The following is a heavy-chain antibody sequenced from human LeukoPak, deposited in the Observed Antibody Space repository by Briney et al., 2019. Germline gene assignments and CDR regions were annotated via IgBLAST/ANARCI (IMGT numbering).Heavy chain of an antibody. D-gene: IGHD3-10*01. CDR3: AKDKGITMVRGVIPHYYYGMDV. J-gene: IGHJ6*02. CDR1: GFTFDDYA. Sequence: GGSLRLSCAASGFTFDDYAMHWVRQAPGKGLEWVSGISWNSGSIGYADSVKGRFTISRDNAKNSLYLQMNSLRAEDTALYYCAKDKGITMVRGVIPHYYYGMDVWGQGTTVTVSS. CDR2: ISWNSGSI. V-gene: IGHV3-9*01.